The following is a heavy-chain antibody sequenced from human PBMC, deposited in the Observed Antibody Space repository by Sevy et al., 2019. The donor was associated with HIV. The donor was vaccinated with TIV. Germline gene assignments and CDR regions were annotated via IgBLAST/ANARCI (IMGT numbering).Heavy chain of an antibody. Sequence: GGSLRLSCAASGFTFSSYSMNWVRQAPGKGLEWVSSISSSSSYIYYADSVKGRFTISRDNGKNSLYLQMNSLRAEDTAVNYCARELVGFRYFYWLGDATAYYYYGMDVWGQGTTVTVSS. CDR1: GFTFSSYS. V-gene: IGHV3-21*01. J-gene: IGHJ6*02. D-gene: IGHD3-9*01. CDR2: ISSSSSYI. CDR3: ARELVGFRYFYWLGDATAYYYYGMDV.